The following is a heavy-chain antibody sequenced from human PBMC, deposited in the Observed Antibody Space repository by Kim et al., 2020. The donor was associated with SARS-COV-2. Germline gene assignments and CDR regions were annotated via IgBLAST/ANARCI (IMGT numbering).Heavy chain of an antibody. D-gene: IGHD3-9*01. CDR2: INPNSGGT. J-gene: IGHJ6*02. V-gene: IGHV1-2*04. Sequence: ASVKVSCKASGYTFTGYYMHWVRQAPGQGLEWMGWINPNSGGTNYAQKFQGWVTMTRDTSISTAYMELSRLRSDDTAVYYCARAYDILTGYFYGMDVWGQGTTVTVSS. CDR1: GYTFTGYY. CDR3: ARAYDILTGYFYGMDV.